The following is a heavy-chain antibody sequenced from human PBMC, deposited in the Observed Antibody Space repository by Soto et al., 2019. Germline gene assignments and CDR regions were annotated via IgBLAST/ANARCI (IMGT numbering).Heavy chain of an antibody. CDR3: AKDGPYSSGWYNY. CDR2: ISGSGGST. CDR1: GFSFSDYY. V-gene: IGHV3-23*04. D-gene: IGHD6-19*01. J-gene: IGHJ4*02. Sequence: VQLVESGGGLVKPGGSLRLSCAASGFSFSDYYMSWIRQAPGKGLEWVSAISGSGGSTYYADSVKGRFTISRDNSKNTLYLQMNSLRAEDTAVYYCAKDGPYSSGWYNYWGQGTLVTVSS.